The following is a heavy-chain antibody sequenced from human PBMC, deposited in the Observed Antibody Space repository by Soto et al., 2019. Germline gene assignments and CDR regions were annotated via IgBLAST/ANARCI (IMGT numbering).Heavy chain of an antibody. D-gene: IGHD4-17*01. CDR2: IVVGSGNT. CDR1: GFTFTSSA. Sequence: QMQLVQSGPEVKKPGTSVKVSCKASGFTFTSSAVQWVRQARGQRLEWIGWIVVGSGNTNYAQKFQERVTITRDMSTSTAYLVLSSLRSEDTSVYYCAAFNYGATIPVYSGQGTLVTVSS. CDR3: AAFNYGATIPVY. J-gene: IGHJ4*02. V-gene: IGHV1-58*01.